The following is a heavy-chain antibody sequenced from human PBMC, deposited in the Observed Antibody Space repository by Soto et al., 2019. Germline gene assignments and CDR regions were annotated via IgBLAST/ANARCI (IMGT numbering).Heavy chain of an antibody. V-gene: IGHV1-3*01. D-gene: IGHD5-18*01. Sequence: ASVKVSCKASGYTFTSYAMHWVRQAPGQRLEWMGWINAGNGNTKYSQKYQGRVTITRDTSASTAYMELSSLRSEDTAVYYCAREGYSYEGMDVWGQGTTVTVSS. CDR2: INAGNGNT. CDR1: GYTFTSYA. J-gene: IGHJ6*02. CDR3: AREGYSYEGMDV.